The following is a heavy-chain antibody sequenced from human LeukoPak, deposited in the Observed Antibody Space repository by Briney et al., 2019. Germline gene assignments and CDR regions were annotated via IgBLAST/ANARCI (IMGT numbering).Heavy chain of an antibody. D-gene: IGHD7-27*01. J-gene: IGHJ4*02. Sequence: SQTLSLTCTVSGGSISSGSYYWSWIRQPPGKGLEWIGYIYYSGSTNYNPSLKSRVTISVDTSKNQFSLKLSSVTAADTAVYYCARGIGELGIDYWGQGTLVTVSS. CDR1: GGSISSGSYY. CDR3: ARGIGELGIDY. V-gene: IGHV4-61*01. CDR2: IYYSGST.